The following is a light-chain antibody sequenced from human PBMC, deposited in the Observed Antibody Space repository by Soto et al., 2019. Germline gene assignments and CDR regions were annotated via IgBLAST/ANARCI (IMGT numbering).Light chain of an antibody. CDR2: EVS. CDR1: SNDVGDYNY. J-gene: IGLJ1*01. CDR3: SSYAGSNNPDV. V-gene: IGLV2-8*01. Sequence: QSALTQPASVSGSPGQSITIACTGTSNDVGDYNYVSWYQHHPGKAPKLLIFEVSKRPSGVPDRFSGSKSGNTASLTVSGLQAEDEADYYCSSYAGSNNPDVFGTGTKLTVL.